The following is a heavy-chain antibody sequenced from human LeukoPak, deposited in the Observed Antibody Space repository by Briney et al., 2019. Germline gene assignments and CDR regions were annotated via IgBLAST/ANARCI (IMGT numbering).Heavy chain of an antibody. CDR2: ISYDGSNK. CDR3: ARAAGTQDYYYHGMDV. D-gene: IGHD6-13*01. Sequence: GGSLRLSCAASGFTSSSYAMHWVRQAPGKGLEWVAVISYDGSNKYYADSVKGRFTISRDNSKNTLYLQMNSLRAEDTAVYYCARAAGTQDYYYHGMDVWGRGTTVTVSS. CDR1: GFTSSSYA. J-gene: IGHJ6*02. V-gene: IGHV3-30-3*01.